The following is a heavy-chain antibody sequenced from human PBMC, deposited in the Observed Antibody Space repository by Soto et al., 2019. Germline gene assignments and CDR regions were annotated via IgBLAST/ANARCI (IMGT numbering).Heavy chain of an antibody. CDR2: IYSGGST. CDR3: ARVGIEYSSSSYYYYYMDV. CDR1: GFTVSSNY. J-gene: IGHJ6*03. D-gene: IGHD6-6*01. V-gene: IGHV3-53*01. Sequence: GVSLRLSCAASGFTVSSNYMSWVRQAPGKGLEWVSVIYSGGSTYYADSVKGRFTISRDNSKNTLYLQMNSLRAEDTAVYYCARVGIEYSSSSYYYYYMDVWGKGTTVTVSS.